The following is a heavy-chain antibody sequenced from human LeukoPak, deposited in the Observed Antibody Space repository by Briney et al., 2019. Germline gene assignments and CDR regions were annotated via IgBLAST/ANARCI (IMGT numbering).Heavy chain of an antibody. D-gene: IGHD6-13*01. CDR2: IWYDASNK. CDR1: GFTFSSFG. Sequence: GSSLTLSCAASGFTFSSFGMHWVRQAPGKGLECVAVIWYDASNKYYADSVKGRFTISRDNSKNTLYLQMNSLRDDDTAVYYCVRGVGVSRFNYLDSWGQGTLVIVSS. V-gene: IGHV3-33*01. CDR3: VRGVGVSRFNYLDS. J-gene: IGHJ4*02.